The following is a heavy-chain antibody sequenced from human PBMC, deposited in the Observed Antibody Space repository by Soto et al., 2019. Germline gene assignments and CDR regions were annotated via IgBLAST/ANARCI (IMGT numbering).Heavy chain of an antibody. CDR2: IYYSGST. V-gene: IGHV4-59*05. CDR3: ARYVISILGATTGFDY. Sequence: SETLSRTCAIYGGSFSSHSRSCVRQPPWKGLERVVSIYYSGSTCYSPSLKSRVTISVDTSKNQFSLQLRSVTAAETAVYYCARYVISILGATTGFDYWAQGTLVTLSS. D-gene: IGHD1-26*01. J-gene: IGHJ4*02. CDR1: GGSFSSHS.